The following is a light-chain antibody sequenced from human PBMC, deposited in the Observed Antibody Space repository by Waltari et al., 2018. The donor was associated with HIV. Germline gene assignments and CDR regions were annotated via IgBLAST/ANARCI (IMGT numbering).Light chain of an antibody. Sequence: DVVMTQSPLSVSVTPGETASISCRSSQSLLHSNGYTYLDWYLQKPGQSTQLVIYMGSDRASGVPDRFSGSGSGTDFTLKISRVEAEDVGVYYCMQTLQGITFGQGTRLEIK. CDR3: MQTLQGIT. CDR1: QSLLHSNGYTY. CDR2: MGS. J-gene: IGKJ5*01. V-gene: IGKV2-28*01.